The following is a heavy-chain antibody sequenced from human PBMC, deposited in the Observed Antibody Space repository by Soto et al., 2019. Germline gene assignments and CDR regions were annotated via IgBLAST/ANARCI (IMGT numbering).Heavy chain of an antibody. D-gene: IGHD4-17*01. J-gene: IGHJ3*02. Sequence: GGSLRLSCAASGFTFSSYDMHWVRQATGKGLEWVSAIGTAGDTYYPGSVKGRFTISRENAKNSLYLQMNSLRAGDTAVYYCARGSDYGDYVGYAFDIWGQGTMVTVSS. CDR1: GFTFSSYD. CDR2: IGTAGDT. CDR3: ARGSDYGDYVGYAFDI. V-gene: IGHV3-13*01.